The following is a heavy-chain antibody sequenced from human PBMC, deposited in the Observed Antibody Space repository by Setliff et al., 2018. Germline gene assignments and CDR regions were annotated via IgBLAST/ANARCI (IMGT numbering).Heavy chain of an antibody. V-gene: IGHV1-2*02. D-gene: IGHD3-3*01. CDR3: ERGDFWSCYFDSLNWFVGSGSLATECTAVSAAVTGLSFRENWF. Sequence: GASVKVSCKDSGYTFSTYGISWVRQAPGQGLEWMGWINPNSGGTNYAQKFQGRVTMTRDTSISTAYMELSRLRSDDTAVYYCERGDFWSCYFDSLNWFVGSGSLATECTAVSAAVTGLSFRENWF. CDR1: GYTFSTYG. CDR2: INPNSGGT. J-gene: IGHJ5*01.